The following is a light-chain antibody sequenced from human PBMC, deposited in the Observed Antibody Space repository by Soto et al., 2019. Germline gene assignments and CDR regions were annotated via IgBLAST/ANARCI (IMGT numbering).Light chain of an antibody. CDR1: QSVSSNY. Sequence: EMMLTQSPGTLSLSPGDRATLSCRASQSVSSNYLAWYQQKPGQAPRLLIYGASNRATGIPDRFSGSGSGTDFTLTISRVEPEDFAVYYCHQYGSSPWTLGQGTKVDIK. V-gene: IGKV3-20*01. J-gene: IGKJ1*01. CDR2: GAS. CDR3: HQYGSSPWT.